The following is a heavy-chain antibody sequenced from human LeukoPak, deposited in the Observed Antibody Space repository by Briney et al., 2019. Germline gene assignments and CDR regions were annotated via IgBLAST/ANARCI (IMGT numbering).Heavy chain of an antibody. CDR1: GGSFSGYY. CDR2: INHSGST. D-gene: IGHD3-22*01. Sequence: SETLSLTCAVYGGSFSGYYWSWIRQPPGKGLEWIGEINHSGSTNYIPSLKSRVTISVDTSKNQFSLKLSSVTAADTAVYYCASAGSGYYYYWGQGTLVTVSS. CDR3: ASAGSGYYYY. J-gene: IGHJ4*02. V-gene: IGHV4-34*01.